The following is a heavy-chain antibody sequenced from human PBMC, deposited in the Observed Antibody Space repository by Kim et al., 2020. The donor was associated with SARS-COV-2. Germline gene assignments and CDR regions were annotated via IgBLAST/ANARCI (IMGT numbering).Heavy chain of an antibody. D-gene: IGHD6-13*01. J-gene: IGHJ4*02. Sequence: SETLSLTCTVSGGSISTYYWNWIRQPPGKGLEWIGDIYNSGSTNYNPSLKSRVAISVDTSKNNFSLKLNSVTAADTAVYYCARYIAAAGTFDYWGQGTLVTVSS. CDR3: ARYIAAAGTFDY. CDR2: IYNSGST. CDR1: GGSISTYY. V-gene: IGHV4-59*01.